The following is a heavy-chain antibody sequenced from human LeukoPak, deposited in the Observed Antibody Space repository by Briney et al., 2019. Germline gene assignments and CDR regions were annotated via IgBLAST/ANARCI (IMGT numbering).Heavy chain of an antibody. D-gene: IGHD3-3*01. V-gene: IGHV1-18*01. Sequence: ASVKVSCKASGYTFTSYGISWVRQAPGQGLEWMGWISAYDGNTNYAQKLQGRVTMTTDTSTSTAYMELRSLRSDDTAVYYCARVKRSGYPYNWFDPWGQGTLVTVSS. CDR1: GYTFTSYG. CDR3: ARVKRSGYPYNWFDP. J-gene: IGHJ5*02. CDR2: ISAYDGNT.